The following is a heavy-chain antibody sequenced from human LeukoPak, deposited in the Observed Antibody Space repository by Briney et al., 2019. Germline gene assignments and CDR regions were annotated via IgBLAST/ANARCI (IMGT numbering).Heavy chain of an antibody. CDR1: GGSISSYY. CDR3: ARYYSSGWYGFDY. CDR2: VSYSGST. Sequence: SETLSLTGTVSGGSISSYYWSWIRQPPGKGLEWIGYVSYSGSTNYKPCLLSRVTISADTSKNQFSLELRSVTAADTAVYYCARYYSSGWYGFDYWGQGTLVSVSS. J-gene: IGHJ4*02. D-gene: IGHD6-19*01. V-gene: IGHV4-59*01.